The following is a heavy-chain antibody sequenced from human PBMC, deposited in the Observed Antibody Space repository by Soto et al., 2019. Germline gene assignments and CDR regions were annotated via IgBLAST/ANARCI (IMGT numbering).Heavy chain of an antibody. J-gene: IGHJ4*02. CDR3: ARRSHIVVAQT. CDR2: FYYDGRT. CDR1: GASFSDANYY. Sequence: SETLSLTCIVSGASFSDANYYWVWIRQPPGEGLGWIGSFYYDGRTYYNASLKSRVTISVDTSKNHFSLMLTSVTAADTAVYYCARRSHIVVAQTWGQGTLVTVSS. D-gene: IGHD2-21*01. V-gene: IGHV4-39*02.